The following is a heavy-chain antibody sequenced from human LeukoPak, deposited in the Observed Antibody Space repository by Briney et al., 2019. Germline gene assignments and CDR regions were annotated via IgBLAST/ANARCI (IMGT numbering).Heavy chain of an antibody. CDR1: GLTFDDFA. D-gene: IGHD3-9*01. Sequence: GGSLRLSCAASGLTFDDFAMHWVRQAPGKGLEWVSGVIWNSGYIGYADSVKGRFTISRDNAKNSLYLQMNSLRAEDTALYYCAKDLTGYYLTGGFDYWGQGTLVTVSS. CDR2: VIWNSGYI. CDR3: AKDLTGYYLTGGFDY. J-gene: IGHJ4*02. V-gene: IGHV3-9*01.